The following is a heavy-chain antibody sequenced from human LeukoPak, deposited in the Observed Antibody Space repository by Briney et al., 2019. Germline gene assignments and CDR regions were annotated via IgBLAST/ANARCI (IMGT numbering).Heavy chain of an antibody. Sequence: QPGGSLRLSCAASGFTVSSNYMSWVRQAPGKGLEWVSVIYSGGSTYYADSVKGRFTISRDNSKNTLYLQMNSPRAEDTAVYYCARMYSSSWYAFDIWGQGTMVTVSS. J-gene: IGHJ3*02. CDR2: IYSGGST. CDR1: GFTVSSNY. D-gene: IGHD6-13*01. CDR3: ARMYSSSWYAFDI. V-gene: IGHV3-53*01.